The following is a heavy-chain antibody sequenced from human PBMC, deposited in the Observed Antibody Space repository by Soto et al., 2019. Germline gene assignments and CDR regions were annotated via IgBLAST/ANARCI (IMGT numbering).Heavy chain of an antibody. CDR2: IKQDGSEK. J-gene: IGHJ3*02. V-gene: IGHV3-7*01. Sequence: EVQLVESGGGLAQPGGSLRLSCAASGFTLSSYWMSWVRQAPGKGLEWVANIKQDGSEKYYVDSVEGRFTISRDNAKNSLYLQMNSLRADDTAVYYCARGHLLKFDAFDMWGQGTLVTVSS. CDR3: ARGHLLKFDAFDM. D-gene: IGHD2-2*01. CDR1: GFTLSSYW.